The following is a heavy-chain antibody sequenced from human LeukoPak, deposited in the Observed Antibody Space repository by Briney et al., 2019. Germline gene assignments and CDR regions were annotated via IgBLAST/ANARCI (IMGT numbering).Heavy chain of an antibody. D-gene: IGHD2-21*02. Sequence: GGSLRLSCSASGLTVSRNYMTWVRQAPGKGLEYVSTIYSRGTTYYANSVKGRFAISRDSSKNPLYLQMNSLRADATAVYYCARGYCGGDCPRDDDAFDIWGQGTTVTVSS. CDR3: ARGYCGGDCPRDDDAFDI. CDR2: IYSRGTT. J-gene: IGHJ3*02. CDR1: GLTVSRNY. V-gene: IGHV3-66*01.